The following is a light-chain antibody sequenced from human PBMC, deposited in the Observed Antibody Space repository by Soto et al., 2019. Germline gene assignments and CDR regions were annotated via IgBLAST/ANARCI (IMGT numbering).Light chain of an antibody. V-gene: IGKV3-20*01. J-gene: IGKJ5*01. Sequence: EIVMRQSPATLSLSPEERATLSCRVSQTVITYLAWYQQKPGQAPRLLIFDATKRVTGIPDRFSGSGSGTDFTLTISRLEPEDCAVYHCQQYGSSPLITFGQGTRLEIK. CDR1: QTVITY. CDR3: QQYGSSPLIT. CDR2: DAT.